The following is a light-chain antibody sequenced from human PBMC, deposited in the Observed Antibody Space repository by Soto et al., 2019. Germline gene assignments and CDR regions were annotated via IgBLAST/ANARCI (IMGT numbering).Light chain of an antibody. Sequence: QSALTQPPSASGTPGQRVTISCSGSSSNIGSNTVNWYQQLPGTAPKLLIYSNNQRPSGVPDRFSGSKSGTSASLVISGLQSEDEADYYCAAWNDRPYLWVFGGGTQLTVL. CDR3: AAWNDRPYLWV. V-gene: IGLV1-44*01. CDR1: SSNIGSNT. J-gene: IGLJ3*02. CDR2: SNN.